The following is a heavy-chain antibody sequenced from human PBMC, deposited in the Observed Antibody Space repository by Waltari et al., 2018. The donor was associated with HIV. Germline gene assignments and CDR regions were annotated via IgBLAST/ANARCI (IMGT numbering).Heavy chain of an antibody. Sequence: QVKLQESGPGLVKPSETLSLNCSVSGGHVSTYYWNWIRQPPGNGLEWIGGIFYSGSTSYSPSFRSRVTMSIDTSKDYFSLRLDSVTAADTALYYCARRPVIPSTIRNAFDVWSQGTMVTVSS. CDR2: IFYSGST. D-gene: IGHD2-2*01. CDR1: GGHVSTYY. CDR3: ARRPVIPSTIRNAFDV. J-gene: IGHJ3*01. V-gene: IGHV4-59*02.